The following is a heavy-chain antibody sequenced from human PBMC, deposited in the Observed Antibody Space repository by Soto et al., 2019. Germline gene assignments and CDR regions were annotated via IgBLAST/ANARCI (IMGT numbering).Heavy chain of an antibody. CDR1: GGSISSYY. Sequence: SETLSLTCTVSGGSISSYYWSWIRQPPGKGLEWIGYISYSGKSNYNPSLKSRVIISVDTSNNQFSLKLSSVTAADTAVYYCARQGGYGSPLDYWGLGTLVTVSS. V-gene: IGHV4-59*08. D-gene: IGHD4-17*01. CDR2: ISYSGKS. CDR3: ARQGGYGSPLDY. J-gene: IGHJ4*02.